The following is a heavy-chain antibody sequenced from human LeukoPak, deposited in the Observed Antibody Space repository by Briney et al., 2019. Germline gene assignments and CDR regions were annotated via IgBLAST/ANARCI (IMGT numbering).Heavy chain of an antibody. D-gene: IGHD3-10*01. J-gene: IGHJ4*02. CDR3: AKELHGSGNYAFDC. CDR2: VSVYGGTT. Sequence: PGGSLRLSCAASGFTFSSYAMSWVRQAPGKGLEWVSTVSVYGGTTYYADSVKGRFTISRDNSKNTLYLQMNSLRPEDAAVYFCAKELHGSGNYAFDCWGQGTLVTVSS. V-gene: IGHV3-23*01. CDR1: GFTFSSYA.